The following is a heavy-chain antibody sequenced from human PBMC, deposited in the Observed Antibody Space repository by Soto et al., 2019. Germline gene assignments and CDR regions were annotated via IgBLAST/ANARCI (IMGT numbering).Heavy chain of an antibody. CDR2: ISYDGSNK. Sequence: QVQLVESGGGVVQHGRSLRLSCAASGFTFSSYGMHWVRQAPGKGLEWVAVISYDGSNKYYADSVKGRFTISRDNSKNTLYLQMNSLRAEDTAVYYCAKDKYSSSQYNWFDPWGQGTLVTVSS. D-gene: IGHD6-6*01. V-gene: IGHV3-30*18. J-gene: IGHJ5*02. CDR1: GFTFSSYG. CDR3: AKDKYSSSQYNWFDP.